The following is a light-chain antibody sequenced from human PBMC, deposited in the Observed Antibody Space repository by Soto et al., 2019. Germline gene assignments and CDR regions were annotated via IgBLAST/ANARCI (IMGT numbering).Light chain of an antibody. V-gene: IGKV1-39*01. CDR1: QSIDTH. Sequence: DIRMTQSPSSLSASVGDRVTITCRASQSIDTHLNWYQQHPGKAPNALIYEASNLQSGVPSRFSGSGSGTDFTLTISGLQPDDSATYYCQQSYSTPWTFGQGTKVDIK. J-gene: IGKJ1*01. CDR3: QQSYSTPWT. CDR2: EAS.